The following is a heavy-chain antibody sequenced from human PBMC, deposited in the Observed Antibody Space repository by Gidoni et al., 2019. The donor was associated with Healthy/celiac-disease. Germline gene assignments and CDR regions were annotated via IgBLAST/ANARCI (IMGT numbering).Heavy chain of an antibody. J-gene: IGHJ6*04. CDR3: AIPLLGWVRDYYYGMDV. V-gene: IGHV1-69*06. CDR2: IIPIFGTA. CDR1: GGTFSSYA. Sequence: QVQLVQSGAEVKKPGSSVKVSCKASGGTFSSYAISWGRPAPGQGLEWLGGIIPIFGTANYAQKFQGRVTITADKSTSTAYLELSSLRSEDTAVYYCAIPLLGWVRDYYYGMDVWGKGTTVTVSS. D-gene: IGHD6-19*01.